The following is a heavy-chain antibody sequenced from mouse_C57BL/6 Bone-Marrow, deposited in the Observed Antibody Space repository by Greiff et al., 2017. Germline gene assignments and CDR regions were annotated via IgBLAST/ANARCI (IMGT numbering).Heavy chain of an antibody. CDR3: ASFGVNYFDF. CDR2: IDPEIGDT. J-gene: IGHJ2*01. CDR1: GFNIKDDY. D-gene: IGHD2-2*01. Sequence: EVQLQQSGAELVRPGASVTLSCTASGFNIKDDYIHWVKQRPEQGLEWIGWIDPEIGDTEYASKFQGKATITSDTSYTTAYLQLSSLTSEDTAVYYCASFGVNYFDFWGQGTPLTVAS. V-gene: IGHV14-4*01.